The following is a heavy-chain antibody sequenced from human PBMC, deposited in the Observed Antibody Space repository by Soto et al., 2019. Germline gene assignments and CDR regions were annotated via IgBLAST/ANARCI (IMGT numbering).Heavy chain of an antibody. J-gene: IGHJ2*01. CDR2: IIPILGIA. CDR3: ARGRGGDAFEAFDL. CDR1: GGTFSSYT. V-gene: IGHV1-69*02. Sequence: QVQLVQSGAEVKKPGSSVKVSCKASGGTFSSYTISWVRQAPGQGLEWMGRIIPILGIANYAQKFQGRVTITADKSTSTAYMELSSLRSEDTAVYYCARGRGGDAFEAFDLWGRGTLVTVSS. D-gene: IGHD4-17*01.